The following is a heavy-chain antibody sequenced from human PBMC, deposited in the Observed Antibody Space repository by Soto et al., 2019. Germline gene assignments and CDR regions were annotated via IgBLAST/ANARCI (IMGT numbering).Heavy chain of an antibody. J-gene: IGHJ5*02. CDR3: ARVGDLYCSGGSCYGWLDP. CDR2: ISAYNGNT. V-gene: IGHV1-18*01. Sequence: QVQLVQSGAEVKKPGASVKVSCKASGYTFTSYGISWVRQAPGQGLEWMGWISAYNGNTNYAQKLQGRVTMTTDTYTSTAYMELRSLSSDYTAVYYCARVGDLYCSGGSCYGWLDPWGQGTLVTVSS. D-gene: IGHD2-15*01. CDR1: GYTFTSYG.